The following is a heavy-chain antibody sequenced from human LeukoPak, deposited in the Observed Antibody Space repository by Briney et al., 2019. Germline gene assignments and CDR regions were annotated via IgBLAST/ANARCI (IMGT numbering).Heavy chain of an antibody. D-gene: IGHD6-6*01. CDR1: GGSISSYY. Sequence: SETLSLTCTVSGGSISSYYWSWIRQPPGKGLEWIGYIYYSGSTNYNPSLKSRVTISVDTSKNQFSLKLSSVTAADTAVYYCARVDPDSSSTLEVFDYWGQGTLVTVS. CDR2: IYYSGST. CDR3: ARVDPDSSSTLEVFDY. J-gene: IGHJ4*02. V-gene: IGHV4-59*01.